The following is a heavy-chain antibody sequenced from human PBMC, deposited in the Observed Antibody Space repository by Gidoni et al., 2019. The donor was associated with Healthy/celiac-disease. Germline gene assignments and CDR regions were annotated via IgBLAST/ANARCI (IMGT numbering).Heavy chain of an antibody. J-gene: IGHJ4*02. CDR2: IRSKAYGGTT. CDR3: TRRGGRDLYYFDY. D-gene: IGHD2-15*01. V-gene: IGHV3-49*04. Sequence: EVQLVESGGGLVQPGRSLRLSCTASGFTFGDYAMSWVRQAPGKGLEWVGFIRSKAYGGTTEYAASVKGRFTISRDDSKSIAYLQMNSLKTEDTAVYYCTRRGGRDLYYFDYWGQGTLVTVSS. CDR1: GFTFGDYA.